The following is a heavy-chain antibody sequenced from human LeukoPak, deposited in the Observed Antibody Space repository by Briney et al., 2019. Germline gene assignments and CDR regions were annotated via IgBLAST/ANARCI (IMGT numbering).Heavy chain of an antibody. CDR1: GGTFTSYA. J-gene: IGHJ6*02. CDR3: ARGHPTVVPAASMDV. D-gene: IGHD2-2*01. Sequence: ASVRVSCTASGGTFTSYAISWVRQAPGPGLEWMGRIIPIFGIADYAQKFQGRVTITADKSTSTAYMELSSLRSEDTAVYYCARGHPTVVPAASMDVWGQGTTVTVSS. V-gene: IGHV1-69*04. CDR2: IIPIFGIA.